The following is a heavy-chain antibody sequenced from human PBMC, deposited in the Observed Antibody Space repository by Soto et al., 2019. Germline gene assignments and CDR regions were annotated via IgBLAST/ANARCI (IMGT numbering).Heavy chain of an antibody. CDR3: ARDREAGYNFYYGMDV. CDR1: GADINTYS. J-gene: IGHJ6*02. Sequence: NPSDTLSLTCSVSGADINTYSWTWVRQPAGKGLEWIGRIYTSASINYNPSLKGRVTLSVDTSTNQVSLRLASVTAADTAIYYCARDREAGYNFYYGMDVWGQGTTVTVSS. CDR2: IYTSASI. V-gene: IGHV4-4*07. D-gene: IGHD6-19*01.